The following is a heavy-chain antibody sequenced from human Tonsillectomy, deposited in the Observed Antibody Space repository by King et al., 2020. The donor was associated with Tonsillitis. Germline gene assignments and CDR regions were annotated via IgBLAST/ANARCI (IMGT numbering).Heavy chain of an antibody. D-gene: IGHD3-3*01. J-gene: IGHJ4*02. V-gene: IGHV3-15*01. CDR1: GFIFSEAW. Sequence: VQLVESGGHLVKPGGSLRLSCAASGFIFSEAWMSWVRQGPGKGLEWVGRIKSKTDGGTTDYAAPVKGRFTILRDDSKSTLYLQMNSLKTEDTAVYYCTAFFDFFDFWGQGTLVTVSS. CDR3: TAFFDFFDF. CDR2: IKSKTDGGTT.